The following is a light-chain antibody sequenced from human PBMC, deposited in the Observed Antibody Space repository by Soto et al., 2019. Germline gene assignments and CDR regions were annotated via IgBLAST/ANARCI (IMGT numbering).Light chain of an antibody. J-gene: IGKJ1*01. V-gene: IGKV3-20*01. CDR2: GST. CDR3: QQYGSSPST. Sequence: EMVLTQSPGTLSLSPGERATLSCRASQSVSSSYLAWYQQKPGQAPRLLIYGSTSRATGVPARLSGSGSGTDFTLTISSLETEDFAVYFCQQYGSSPSTFGQGTKVDIK. CDR1: QSVSSSY.